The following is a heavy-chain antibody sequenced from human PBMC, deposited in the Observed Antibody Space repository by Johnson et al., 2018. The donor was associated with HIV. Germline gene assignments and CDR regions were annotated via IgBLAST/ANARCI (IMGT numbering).Heavy chain of an antibody. CDR1: GFTFSS. Sequence: QVLLVESGGGVVQPGRSLRLSCAASGFTFSSMHWDRQAPGKGLEWVAVISYDGSNKYYADSVKGRFTISRDNSKNTLYLQMNSLRAEDTAVYYCAKVRSGWSTGAFDIWGQGTMVTVSS. J-gene: IGHJ3*02. CDR2: ISYDGSNK. V-gene: IGHV3-30*04. CDR3: AKVRSGWSTGAFDI. D-gene: IGHD6-19*01.